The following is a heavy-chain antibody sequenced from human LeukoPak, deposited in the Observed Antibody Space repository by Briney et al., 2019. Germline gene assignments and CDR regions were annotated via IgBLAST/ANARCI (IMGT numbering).Heavy chain of an antibody. CDR1: GDSVSSNSAA. J-gene: IGHJ4*02. CDR2: TYYRSKWYN. Sequence: SQTLSLTCAISGDSVSSNSAAWNWVRQSPSRGLEWLGRTYYRSKWYNHYAVSVNRRITINPDTSKNQFSRKLNSVTPGDRAVYYCARGGGYSANGGFDYWGQGTLVTVSS. V-gene: IGHV6-1*01. CDR3: ARGGGYSANGGFDY. D-gene: IGHD5-18*01.